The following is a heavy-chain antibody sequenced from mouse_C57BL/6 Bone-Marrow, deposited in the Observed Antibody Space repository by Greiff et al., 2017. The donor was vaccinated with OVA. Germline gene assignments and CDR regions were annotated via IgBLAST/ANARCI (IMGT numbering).Heavy chain of an antibody. CDR1: GYTFTSYT. CDR3: ARTESKRDY. V-gene: IGHV1-4*01. D-gene: IGHD2-5*01. Sequence: VKLMESGAELARPGASVKMSCKASGYTFTSYTMHWVKQRPGQGLEWIGYINPSSGYTKYNQKFKDKATLTADKSSSTAYMQLSSLTSEDSAVYYCARTESKRDYWGQGTTLTVPS. CDR2: INPSSGYT. J-gene: IGHJ2*01.